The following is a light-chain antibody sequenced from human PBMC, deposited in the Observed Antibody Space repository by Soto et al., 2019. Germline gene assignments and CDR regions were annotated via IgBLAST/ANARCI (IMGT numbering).Light chain of an antibody. CDR2: LKSDGSH. V-gene: IGLV4-69*01. CDR1: SGHSSYA. J-gene: IGLJ2*01. CDR3: QTWGTDIVV. Sequence: QPVLTQSPSASASLGASVKFTCTLSSGHSSYAIAWHQQQPEKGPRYLMKLKSDGSHTKGDGIPDRFSGSSSGAERYLTISSLQSEDEADYYCQTWGTDIVVFGGGTKLTVL.